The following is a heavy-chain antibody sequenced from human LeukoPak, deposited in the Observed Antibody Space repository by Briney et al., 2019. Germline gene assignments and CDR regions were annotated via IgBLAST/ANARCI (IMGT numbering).Heavy chain of an antibody. V-gene: IGHV1-69*04. D-gene: IGHD3-22*01. CDR1: GGTFSSYA. CDR2: VIPILGIA. Sequence: SVKVSCKASGGTFSSYAISWVRQAPGQGLEWMGRVIPILGIANYAQKFQGRVTITADKSTSTAYMELSSLRSEDTAVYYCARDHYDSSGYIFDYWGQGTLVTVSS. CDR3: ARDHYDSSGYIFDY. J-gene: IGHJ4*02.